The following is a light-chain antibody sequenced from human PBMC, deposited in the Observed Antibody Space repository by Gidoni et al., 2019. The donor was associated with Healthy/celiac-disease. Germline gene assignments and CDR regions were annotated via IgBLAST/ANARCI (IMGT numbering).Light chain of an antibody. V-gene: IGLV3-25*03. Sequence: SYELTQTPSVSVSPGQTARITCSGDALPKQYAYWYQQKPGQAPVLVIYKDSERPSGIPERVSGSSSGTTVTFTISGVQAEDEADYYCQSADSSGTYGRVFGGGTKLTVL. CDR3: QSADSSGTYGRV. CDR1: ALPKQY. CDR2: KDS. J-gene: IGLJ2*01.